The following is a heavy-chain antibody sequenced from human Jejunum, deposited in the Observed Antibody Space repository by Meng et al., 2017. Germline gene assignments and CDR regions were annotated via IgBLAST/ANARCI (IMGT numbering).Heavy chain of an antibody. V-gene: IGHV4-61*08. CDR3: ARDHMGSLDY. CDR1: GCSVSSAGYQ. J-gene: IGHJ4*02. CDR2: AST. Sequence: QLQGSATGLVRPYEPLSLLCSVSGCSVSSAGYQWSWLRQPPGKGLEWIGYASTNYNPSIKSRVTISVDTSKNQFSLRLTSVTAADTAVYYCARDHMGSLDYWGQGILVTVSS. D-gene: IGHD1-26*01.